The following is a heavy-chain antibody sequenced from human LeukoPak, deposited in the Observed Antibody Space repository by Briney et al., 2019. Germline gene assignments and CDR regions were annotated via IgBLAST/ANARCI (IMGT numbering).Heavy chain of an antibody. Sequence: GGSLRLSCAASGFTFSSYAMTWVRQAPGKGLEWVSVIRASGSTTNYADSVKGRFTISRDNSKNTLYPQMNSLRAEDTAVYYCAKGNHDYVWGSAFDPWGQGTLVTVSS. CDR2: IRASGSTT. D-gene: IGHD3-16*01. CDR3: AKGNHDYVWGSAFDP. J-gene: IGHJ5*02. CDR1: GFTFSSYA. V-gene: IGHV3-23*01.